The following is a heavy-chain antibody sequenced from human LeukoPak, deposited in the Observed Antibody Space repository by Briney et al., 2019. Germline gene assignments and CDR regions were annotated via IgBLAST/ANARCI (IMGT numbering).Heavy chain of an antibody. CDR1: GSTFSSYG. D-gene: IGHD1-26*01. CDR2: IWYDGSNK. CDR3: ARDKFVGATVANAFDI. J-gene: IGHJ3*02. V-gene: IGHV3-33*01. Sequence: PGGSLRLSCAASGSTFSSYGMHWVRQAPGKGLEWVAVIWYDGSNKYYADSVKGRFTISRDNSKNTLYLQMNSLRAEDTAVYYCARDKFVGATVANAFDIWGQGTMVTVSS.